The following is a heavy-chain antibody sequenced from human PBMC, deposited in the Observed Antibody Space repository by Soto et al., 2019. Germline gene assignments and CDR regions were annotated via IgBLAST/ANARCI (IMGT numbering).Heavy chain of an antibody. V-gene: IGHV1-46*01. CDR2: INPSGDSA. Sequence: ASVKVSCKAPGYTFSIYYMHCVRQASGQGLEWMGMINPSGDSASYTQKFQGRVTMTRDTSTNTIYMELTSLIFVDTVVHHCVFSHFHGSGAYRLGFSWG. CDR1: GYTFSIYY. D-gene: IGHD3-10*01. CDR3: VFSHFHGSGAYRLGFS. J-gene: IGHJ1*01.